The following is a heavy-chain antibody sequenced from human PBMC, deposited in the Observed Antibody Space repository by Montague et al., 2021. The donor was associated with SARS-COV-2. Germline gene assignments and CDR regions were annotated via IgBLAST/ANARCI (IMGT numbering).Heavy chain of an antibody. CDR1: GFSFNTSGMC. J-gene: IGHJ4*02. CDR2: IDWDEDQ. V-gene: IGHV2-70*01. Sequence: ALVKPTQTLTLTCTFSGFSFNTSGMCVSWIRQPPGKALEWLALIDWDEDQYYSTSLKTRLTISKDTSKNQVVLTMTNMDPIDTATYYCARSYGDYRDSYFDYWGQGTLVTVSS. CDR3: ARSYGDYRDSYFDY. D-gene: IGHD4-17*01.